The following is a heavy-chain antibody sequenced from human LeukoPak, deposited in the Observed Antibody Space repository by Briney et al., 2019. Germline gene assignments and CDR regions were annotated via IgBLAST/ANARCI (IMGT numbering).Heavy chain of an antibody. CDR2: IKRDGSEK. D-gene: IGHD2-15*01. CDR3: AREMSGGSCFDY. V-gene: IGHV3-7*01. CDR1: GFTLSSYW. Sequence: GGSLRPSCAASGFTLSSYWMSWVRQAPGKGLEWVANIKRDGSEKYYVDSVKGRFTISRDNAKNSLYLQMNSLRAEDTAVFYCAREMSGGSCFDYWGQGTLVTVSS. J-gene: IGHJ4*02.